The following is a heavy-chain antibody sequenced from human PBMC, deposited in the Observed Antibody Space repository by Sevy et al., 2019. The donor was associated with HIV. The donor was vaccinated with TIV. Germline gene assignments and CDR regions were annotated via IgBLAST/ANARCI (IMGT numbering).Heavy chain of an antibody. J-gene: IGHJ3*02. CDR3: AGVITPRGLAAFDI. Sequence: SETLSLTCTVSGGSISSGDYYWSWIRQHPGKGLEGIGYIYYIGSTYYNPSLKSRITISVDTSKNQFSRKMSSVTAADTAVYYCAGVITPRGLAAFDIWGQGTMVTVSS. V-gene: IGHV4-31*03. CDR2: IYYIGST. CDR1: GGSISSGDYY. D-gene: IGHD2-15*01.